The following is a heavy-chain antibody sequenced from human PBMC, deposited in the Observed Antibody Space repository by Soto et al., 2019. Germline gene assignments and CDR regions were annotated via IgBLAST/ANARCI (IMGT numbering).Heavy chain of an antibody. D-gene: IGHD3-22*01. Sequence: GASVKVSCKTSGYSFTSYFIHCVRQAPGQGLEWMGIINPSGGSTNYAQKLQGRVSMTRDRSTSTVHMELSSLRSDDTAMYYCAREYGNYDSSGYYAYWGQGTLVTVSS. CDR2: INPSGGST. CDR1: GYSFTSYF. J-gene: IGHJ4*02. V-gene: IGHV1-46*01. CDR3: AREYGNYDSSGYYAY.